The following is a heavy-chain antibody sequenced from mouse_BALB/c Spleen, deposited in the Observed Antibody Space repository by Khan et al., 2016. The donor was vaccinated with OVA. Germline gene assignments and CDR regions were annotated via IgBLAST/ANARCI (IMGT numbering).Heavy chain of an antibody. CDR2: IYPGSGNT. Sequence: QVQLKQSGGELARPGASVKLSCKASGYTFTDYNINWVKQRTGQGLEWIGEIYPGSGNTYYNEKFKGKAILTADKSSSTAYMQLSSLTSEDSAVYFCAREWGAWFPYWGQGTLVTVSA. CDR1: GYTFTDYN. J-gene: IGHJ3*01. CDR3: AREWGAWFPY. V-gene: IGHV1-77*01.